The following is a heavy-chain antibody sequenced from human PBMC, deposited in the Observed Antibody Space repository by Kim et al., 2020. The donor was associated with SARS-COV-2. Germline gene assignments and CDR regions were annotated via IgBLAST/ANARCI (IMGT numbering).Heavy chain of an antibody. CDR1: GFTFSTYA. D-gene: IGHD2-15*01. V-gene: IGHV3-23*01. J-gene: IGHJ4*02. Sequence: GGSLRLSCAASGFTFSTYAMSWVRQAPGKGLEWVSTISGDGGSTYYTDPVKGRLTISRDNSRNTLYLQVNSLSAEDTAVYHCARAGCSGGTCYRPPDYWGQGTRVTVSS. CDR3: ARAGCSGGTCYRPPDY. CDR2: ISGDGGST.